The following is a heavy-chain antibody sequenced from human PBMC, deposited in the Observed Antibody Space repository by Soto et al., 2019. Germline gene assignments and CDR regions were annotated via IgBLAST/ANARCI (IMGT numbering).Heavy chain of an antibody. V-gene: IGHV1-46*01. CDR3: ARSCIAAAGTYYYGMDV. D-gene: IGHD6-13*01. J-gene: IGHJ6*02. CDR2: INPSGGST. Sequence: GASVKVSCKASGYTFTSYYMHWVRQAPGQGLEWMGIINPSGGSTSYAQKFQGRVTMTRDTSTSTVYMELSSLRSEDTAVYYCARSCIAAAGTYYYGMDVWGQGTTVTVS. CDR1: GYTFTSYY.